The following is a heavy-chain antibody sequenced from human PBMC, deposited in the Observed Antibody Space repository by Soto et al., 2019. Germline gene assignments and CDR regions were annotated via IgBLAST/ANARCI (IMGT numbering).Heavy chain of an antibody. Sequence: SETLSLTCTVSGGSISSYFWSWIRQPPGKGLEWIGYIYYSGGTKSNPSLKSRVTISVDTSKNQFSLKLSSVTAADTAVYYCARRRGNTAMVLFDYWGQGTLVTVSS. CDR2: IYYSGGT. CDR1: GGSISSYF. D-gene: IGHD5-18*01. CDR3: ARRRGNTAMVLFDY. J-gene: IGHJ4*02. V-gene: IGHV4-59*01.